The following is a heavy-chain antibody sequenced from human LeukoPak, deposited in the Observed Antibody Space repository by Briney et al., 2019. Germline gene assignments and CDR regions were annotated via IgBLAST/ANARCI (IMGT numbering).Heavy chain of an antibody. CDR1: GGSFSGYY. D-gene: IGHD1-26*01. Sequence: SETLSLTCAVYGGSFSGYYWSWIRQPPGKGLEWIGEINHSGSTNYNPSLKSRVTISVDTSKNQFSLKLSSVTAADTAVYYCARAAYGGSYHSDYWGQGTLVTVSS. CDR3: ARAAYGGSYHSDY. J-gene: IGHJ4*02. CDR2: INHSGST. V-gene: IGHV4-34*01.